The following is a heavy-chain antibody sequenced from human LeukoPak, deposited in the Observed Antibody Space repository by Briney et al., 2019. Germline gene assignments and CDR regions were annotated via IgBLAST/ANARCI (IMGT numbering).Heavy chain of an antibody. Sequence: ASVNVSCKVSGYTLTELSMHWVRQAPGKGLEWMGGFYPEDGETIYAQKFQGRVTITEDTSTDTAYMELSSLRSEDTAVYYCATGPMPAAYFDYWGQGTLVTVSS. D-gene: IGHD2-2*01. CDR3: ATGPMPAAYFDY. CDR1: GYTLTELS. CDR2: FYPEDGET. V-gene: IGHV1-24*01. J-gene: IGHJ4*02.